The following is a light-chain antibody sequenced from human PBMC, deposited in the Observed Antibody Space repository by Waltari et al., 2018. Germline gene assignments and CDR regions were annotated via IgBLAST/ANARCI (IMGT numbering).Light chain of an antibody. CDR1: QRVFYNATNKNY. CDR2: WAS. Sequence: DIVMTQSPDSLAVSLGEMATISCKSSQRVFYNATNKNYLTWYQQKPGQPPKVLIYWASTRDSWVPDRFSGSGSGTDFTLTISVLQAEDVAVYYCQLYYSNPPFFTFGPGTKVDIK. V-gene: IGKV4-1*01. CDR3: QLYYSNPPFFT. J-gene: IGKJ3*01.